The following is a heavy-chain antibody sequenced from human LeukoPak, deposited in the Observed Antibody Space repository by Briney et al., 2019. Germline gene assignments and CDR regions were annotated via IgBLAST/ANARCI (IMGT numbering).Heavy chain of an antibody. Sequence: PSETLSLTCTVSDGSISSSSYYWGWIRQPPGKGLEWIGSIYYSGSTYYNPSLKSRVTISVDTSKNQFSLKLSSVTAADTAVYYCARLAPRGSSWSSAFDIWGQGTMVTVSS. J-gene: IGHJ3*02. D-gene: IGHD6-13*01. CDR3: ARLAPRGSSWSSAFDI. CDR1: DGSISSSSYY. CDR2: IYYSGST. V-gene: IGHV4-39*01.